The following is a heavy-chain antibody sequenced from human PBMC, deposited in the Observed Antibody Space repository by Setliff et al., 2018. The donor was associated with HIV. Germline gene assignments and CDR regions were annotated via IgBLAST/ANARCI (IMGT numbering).Heavy chain of an antibody. J-gene: IGHJ5*02. CDR3: AKDKGSSGWSA. CDR2: IKGSGGGT. CDR1: GLTFSSYA. Sequence: GGSLRLSCAASGLTFSSYAMGWVRQAPGKGLEWVSGIKGSGGGTYYADSVKGRFTVSRDNSKYTLYLQMNSLRVEDTAVYYCAKDKGSSGWSAWGQGTLVTVSS. V-gene: IGHV3-23*01. D-gene: IGHD6-19*01.